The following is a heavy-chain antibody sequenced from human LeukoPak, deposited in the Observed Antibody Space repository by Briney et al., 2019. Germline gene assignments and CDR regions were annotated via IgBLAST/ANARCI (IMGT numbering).Heavy chain of an antibody. J-gene: IGHJ4*02. Sequence: GGSLRLSCAASGFTVSRNYMSWVRQAPGKGLEWVSAISGSGGSTYYADSVKGRFTISRDNSKNTLYLQMNSLRAEDTAVYYCAKDPGSDYWGQGTLVTVSS. CDR3: AKDPGSDY. CDR1: GFTVSRNY. CDR2: ISGSGGST. V-gene: IGHV3-23*01.